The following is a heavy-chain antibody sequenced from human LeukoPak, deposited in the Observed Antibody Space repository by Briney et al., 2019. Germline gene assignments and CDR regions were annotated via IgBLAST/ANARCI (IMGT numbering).Heavy chain of an antibody. J-gene: IGHJ4*02. CDR1: GYTFTSFD. V-gene: IGHV1-8*01. CDR2: MNPNSGNT. D-gene: IGHD6-19*01. CDR3: ARWGGYSSGWYSSRGMNFDY. Sequence: ASVKVSCKASGYTFTSFDMNWVRQATGQGLEWMGWMNPNSGNTGYAQKLQGRVTMTTDTSTSTAYMELRSLRSDDTAVYYCARWGGYSSGWYSSRGMNFDYWGQGTLVTVSS.